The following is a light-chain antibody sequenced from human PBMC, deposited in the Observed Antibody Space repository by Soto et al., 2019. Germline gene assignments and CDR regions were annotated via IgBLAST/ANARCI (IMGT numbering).Light chain of an antibody. CDR1: SSNIGGNS. CDR3: GSWDSSLSAYV. J-gene: IGLJ1*01. CDR2: DDD. V-gene: IGLV1-51*01. Sequence: VLTQPPSVSAAAGQRVTISCSGSSSNIGGNSVSWYQQLPGTAPKLLIYDDDKRPSGIPDRFSGSKSGTSATLGITGFQTGDEADYYCGSWDSSLSAYVFGTGTKVTVL.